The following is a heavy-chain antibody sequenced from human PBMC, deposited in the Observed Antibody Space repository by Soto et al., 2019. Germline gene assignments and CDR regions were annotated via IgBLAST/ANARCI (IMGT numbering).Heavy chain of an antibody. CDR2: ISSSSSYI. Sequence: PVGSLRLSCAASGFTFSSYSMNWVRQAPGKGLEWVSSISSSSSYIYYADSVKGRFTISRDNAKNSLYLQMNSLRAEDTAVYYCARDDRSSIPISKYGMDVWGQGTTVTVSS. CDR1: GFTFSSYS. CDR3: ARDDRSSIPISKYGMDV. V-gene: IGHV3-21*01. J-gene: IGHJ6*02. D-gene: IGHD3-3*01.